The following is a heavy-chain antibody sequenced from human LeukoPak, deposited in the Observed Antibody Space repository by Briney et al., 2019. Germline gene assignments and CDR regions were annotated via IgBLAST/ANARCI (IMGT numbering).Heavy chain of an antibody. V-gene: IGHV4-59*11. CDR1: GGSISSHY. CDR2: IYYSGST. CDR3: ARDLGDSSGYYEGYFDY. Sequence: SETLSLTCTVSGGSISSHYWSWIRHPPGKGPEGRGYIYYSGSTNYNPSLKRRVTISVDTSKNQFSLKLSSVTAADTAVYYCARDLGDSSGYYEGYFDYWGQGTLVTVSS. D-gene: IGHD3-22*01. J-gene: IGHJ4*02.